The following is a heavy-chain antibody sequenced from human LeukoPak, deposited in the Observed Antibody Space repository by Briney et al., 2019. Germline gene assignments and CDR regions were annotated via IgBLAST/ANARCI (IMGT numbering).Heavy chain of an antibody. D-gene: IGHD5-18*01. Sequence: PGRSLRLSCAASGFTFDDYAMHWVRQAPGKGLEWVSGISWNSGSIGYADSVKGRFTISRDNAKNSLYLQMNSLRAEDTAVYYCAKDRPQLWGYYFDYWGQGTLVTVSS. CDR1: GFTFDDYA. CDR2: ISWNSGSI. J-gene: IGHJ4*02. CDR3: AKDRPQLWGYYFDY. V-gene: IGHV3-9*01.